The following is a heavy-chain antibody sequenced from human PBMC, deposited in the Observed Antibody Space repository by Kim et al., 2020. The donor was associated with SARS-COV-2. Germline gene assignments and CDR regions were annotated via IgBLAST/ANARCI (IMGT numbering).Heavy chain of an antibody. CDR1: GFTFSSYS. D-gene: IGHD3-16*02. Sequence: GGSLRLSCAASGFTFSSYSMNWVRQAPGKGLEWVSYISSSSSTIYYADSVKGRFTISRDNAKNSLYLQMNSLRDEDTAVYYCARGHEYYDYVWGSYRWRGPGVDYWGQGTLVTVSS. CDR3: ARGHEYYDYVWGSYRWRGPGVDY. V-gene: IGHV3-48*02. J-gene: IGHJ4*02. CDR2: ISSSSSTI.